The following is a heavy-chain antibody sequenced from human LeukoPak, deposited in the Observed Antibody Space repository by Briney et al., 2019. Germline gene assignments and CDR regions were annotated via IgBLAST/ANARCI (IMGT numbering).Heavy chain of an antibody. CDR1: EFSISPFW. CDR2: IKQDGSEK. D-gene: IGHD2-2*01. V-gene: IGHV3-7*01. CDR3: ARISGYRVYQLLLLYYYYMDV. J-gene: IGHJ6*03. Sequence: PGGSLRLSCVASEFSISPFWMTWVRQAPGKGLEWVANIKQDGSEKYYVDSVKGRFTISRDNAKNSLYLQMNSLRAEDTAVYYCARISGYRVYQLLLLYYYYMDVWGKGTTVTVSS.